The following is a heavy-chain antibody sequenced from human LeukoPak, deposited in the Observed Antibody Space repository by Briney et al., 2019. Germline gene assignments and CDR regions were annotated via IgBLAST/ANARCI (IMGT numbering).Heavy chain of an antibody. Sequence: ASVKVSCKASGYTFTGYYMHWVRQAPGQGLEWMGWINPNSGGTNYAQKFQGRVTMTRDTSISTAYMELSRLRSDDTAVYYCARARVVRGVTKYYFDYWGQGTLVTVSS. CDR1: GYTFTGYY. V-gene: IGHV1-2*02. CDR2: INPNSGGT. CDR3: ARARVVRGVTKYYFDY. J-gene: IGHJ4*02. D-gene: IGHD3-10*01.